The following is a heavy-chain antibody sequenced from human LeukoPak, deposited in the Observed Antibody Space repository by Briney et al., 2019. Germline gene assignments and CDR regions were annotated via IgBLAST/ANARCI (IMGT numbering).Heavy chain of an antibody. CDR1: GXXFXSYD. V-gene: IGHV1-8*01. Sequence: AXXXXSCKAXGXXFXSYDINXVRQATGQGLEWMGWMNPNSGNAGYAQKFQGRVTMTRDTSINTAYLELNSLRSEDTAVYYCARVIRYFYGMDVWGQGTTVIVSS. D-gene: IGHD2-21*01. J-gene: IGHJ6*02. CDR2: MNPNSGNA. CDR3: ARVIRYFYGMDV.